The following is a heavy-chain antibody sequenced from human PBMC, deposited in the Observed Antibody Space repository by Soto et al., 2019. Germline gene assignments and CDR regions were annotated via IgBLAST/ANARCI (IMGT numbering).Heavy chain of an antibody. CDR1: GFTFSSYA. V-gene: IGHV3-30-3*01. CDR3: ARGRAYYDILTGYSYYYYGMDV. J-gene: IGHJ6*02. Sequence: QVQLVESGGGVVQPGRSLRLSCAASGFTFSSYAMHWVRQAPGKGLEWVAVISYDGSNKYYADSVKGRFTISRDNSKNTLYLQMNSLRAEDTAVYYCARGRAYYDILTGYSYYYYGMDVWGQGTTVTVSS. CDR2: ISYDGSNK. D-gene: IGHD3-9*01.